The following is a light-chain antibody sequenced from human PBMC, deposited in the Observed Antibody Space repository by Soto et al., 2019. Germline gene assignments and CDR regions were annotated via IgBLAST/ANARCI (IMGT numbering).Light chain of an antibody. J-gene: IGKJ1*01. CDR1: QSVRSN. Sequence: EIEMTQSPATMSVSPGETATLSCGASQSVRSNLAWYQQKPGQAPRLLIYGASTRATGVPARVSGSASGTEFTLTISSLQSEDFAVYSCHQYNTWPPTFGQGTKVDIK. CDR2: GAS. CDR3: HQYNTWPPT. V-gene: IGKV3-15*01.